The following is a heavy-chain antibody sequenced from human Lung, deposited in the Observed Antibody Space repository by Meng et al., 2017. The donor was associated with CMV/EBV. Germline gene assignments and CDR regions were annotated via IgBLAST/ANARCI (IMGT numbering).Heavy chain of an antibody. CDR1: GYTFTTYG. Sequence: QGQVVQSGSELKKPGASVRIACKASGYTFTTYGMNWVRQAPGQGLEWMGWINTNTGKPTYAQGLTGRFVFSLDTSDSTAYLQISSLKAEDTAVYYCARDSEAADYWGQGTLVTVSS. J-gene: IGHJ4*02. V-gene: IGHV7-4-1*02. D-gene: IGHD6-25*01. CDR3: ARDSEAADY. CDR2: INTNTGKP.